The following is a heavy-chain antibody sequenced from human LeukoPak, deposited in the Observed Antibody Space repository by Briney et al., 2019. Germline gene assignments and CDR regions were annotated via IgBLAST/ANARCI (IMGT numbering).Heavy chain of an antibody. Sequence: ASVKVSCKASGYTFTSYYMHWVRQAPGQGLEWMGIINPSGGSTSYAQKFQGRVTMTRDTSTSTVYMELSSLGSEDTAVYYCARPAGAAAAGSFRRNYYYGMDVWGQGTTVTVSS. J-gene: IGHJ6*02. CDR3: ARPAGAAAAGSFRRNYYYGMDV. V-gene: IGHV1-46*01. CDR1: GYTFTSYY. CDR2: INPSGGST. D-gene: IGHD6-13*01.